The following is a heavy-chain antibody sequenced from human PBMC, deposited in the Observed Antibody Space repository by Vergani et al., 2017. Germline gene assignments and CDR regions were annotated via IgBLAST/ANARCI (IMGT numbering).Heavy chain of an antibody. Sequence: QITLKESGPTLVQPTQTLTLTCTFSGFSLSTSGVGVGWIRQPPGKALEWLALIYWNDDKRYSPSLKSRLTITKDTSKNQVVLTMTNMDPVDTATYYCARSYYDFWSGSVDYWGQGTLVTVSS. CDR2: IYWNDDK. D-gene: IGHD3-3*01. V-gene: IGHV2-5*01. CDR1: GFSLSTSGVG. CDR3: ARSYYDFWSGSVDY. J-gene: IGHJ4*02.